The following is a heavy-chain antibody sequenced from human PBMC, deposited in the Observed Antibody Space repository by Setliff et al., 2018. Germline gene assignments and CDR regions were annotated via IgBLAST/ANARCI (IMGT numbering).Heavy chain of an antibody. J-gene: IGHJ4*01. V-gene: IGHV3-23*01. CDR1: GFTFSSYA. D-gene: IGHD4-4*01. CDR2: IGDSGNSA. CDR3: ATSTITTYYFDY. Sequence: GGSLRLSCTAFGFTFSSYAMSGVRQAPGKGLEWVSSIGDSGNSAYYADSVKGRFTISRDNSKNTVYVQMNSLRAEDTAVYYCATSTITTYYFDYWGHGTLVTVSS.